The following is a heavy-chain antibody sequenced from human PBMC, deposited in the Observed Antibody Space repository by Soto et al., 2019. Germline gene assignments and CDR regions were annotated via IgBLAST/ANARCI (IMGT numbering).Heavy chain of an antibody. J-gene: IGHJ4*02. CDR2: IWYDGSNK. D-gene: IGHD2-15*01. V-gene: IGHV3-33*01. Sequence: GGSLRLSCAASGCTFGSYGMHWVRQAPGKGLEWVAVIWYDGSNKYYADSVKGRFTISRDNSKNTLYLQMNSLRAEDTAVYYCASGLRSRDSWAYFHYWGQGTPVTVSS. CDR1: GCTFGSYG. CDR3: ASGLRSRDSWAYFHY.